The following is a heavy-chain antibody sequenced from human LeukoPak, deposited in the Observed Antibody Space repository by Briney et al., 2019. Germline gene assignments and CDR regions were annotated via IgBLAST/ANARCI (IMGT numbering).Heavy chain of an antibody. V-gene: IGHV1-2*04. J-gene: IGHJ4*02. CDR3: AVGDQLYFDY. CDR1: GYTFTGYY. CDR2: INPNSGGT. Sequence: SVNVSCKASGYTFTGYYMHWVRPAPGQGLEWMGWINPNSGGTNYAQKFQGWVTMTRDTSISTAYMELSRLRSDDTAVYYCAVGDQLYFDYWGQGTLVTVSS. D-gene: IGHD3-16*01.